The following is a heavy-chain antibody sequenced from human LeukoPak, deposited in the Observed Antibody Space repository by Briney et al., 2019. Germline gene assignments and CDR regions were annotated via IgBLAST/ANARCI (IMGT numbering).Heavy chain of an antibody. CDR2: IYSSGTT. D-gene: IGHD3-10*01. CDR3: ATLGSGSYWANFDY. CDR1: GDSISGYY. J-gene: IGHJ4*02. V-gene: IGHV4-59*01. Sequence: SETLSLTCTVSGDSISGYYWSWIRRPPGKGLEWIGYIYSSGTTNYNPSLKSRVTISVDTSKNQFSLKLSSVTAADTAVYYCATLGSGSYWANFDYWGQGTLVTVSS.